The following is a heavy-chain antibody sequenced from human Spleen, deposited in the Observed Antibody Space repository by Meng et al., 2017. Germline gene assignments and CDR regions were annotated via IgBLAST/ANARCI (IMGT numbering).Heavy chain of an antibody. CDR1: GFTFSDYN. J-gene: IGHJ4*02. CDR3: TRGDYPDYYFDY. Sequence: GESLKISCAASGFTFSDYNLSWIRQAPGKGLEWVSYISSSSSYIYYADSVKGRFTISRDNAKNSLYLQMNSLRAEDTAVYYCTRGDYPDYYFDYWGQGTLVTVSS. D-gene: IGHD4-11*01. CDR2: ISSSSSYI. V-gene: IGHV3-11*06.